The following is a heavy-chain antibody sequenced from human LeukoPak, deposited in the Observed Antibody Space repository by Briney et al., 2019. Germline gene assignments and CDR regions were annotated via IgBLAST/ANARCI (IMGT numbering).Heavy chain of an antibody. J-gene: IGHJ5*02. Sequence: GGSLRLSCEGSGFTFSSNGIHWVPQAPGRGLDWMAFISHDGSAAYYADSVKGRFTISRDNSKNTLYLQMNSLRPEDTAVYYCAKNPSGVDIAATEPWGQGTLVTVPS. V-gene: IGHV3-30*18. CDR2: ISHDGSAA. D-gene: IGHD6-13*01. CDR3: AKNPSGVDIAATEP. CDR1: GFTFSSNG.